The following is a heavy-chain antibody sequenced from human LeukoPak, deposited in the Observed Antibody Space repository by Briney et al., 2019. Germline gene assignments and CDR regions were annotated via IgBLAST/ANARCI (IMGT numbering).Heavy chain of an antibody. CDR1: GFTFSSYA. CDR3: AKRSMEGYSSSWYLIWFDP. Sequence: RGSLRLSCAASGFTFSSYAMSWVRQAPGKGLEWVSAISGSGGSTYYADSVKGRFTISRDNSKNTLYLQMNSLRAEDTAVYYCAKRSMEGYSSSWYLIWFDPWGQGTLVTVSS. J-gene: IGHJ5*02. D-gene: IGHD6-13*01. V-gene: IGHV3-23*01. CDR2: ISGSGGST.